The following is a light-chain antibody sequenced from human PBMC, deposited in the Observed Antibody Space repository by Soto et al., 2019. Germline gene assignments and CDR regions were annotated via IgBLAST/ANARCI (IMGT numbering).Light chain of an antibody. CDR3: SSYTTSSML. CDR1: SSDAGYYDY. Sequence: QSALTQPASVSGSPGQSITISCTGTSSDAGYYDYVSWYQQHPGKAPKLMIYEVNNRPSGVSNRFSGSKSGNTASLAISGLQPEDEADYYCSSYTTSSMLFGGGTKLTVL. V-gene: IGLV2-14*01. J-gene: IGLJ2*01. CDR2: EVN.